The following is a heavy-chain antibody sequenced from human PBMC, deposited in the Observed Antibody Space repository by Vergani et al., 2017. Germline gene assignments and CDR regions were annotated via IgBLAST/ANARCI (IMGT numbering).Heavy chain of an antibody. CDR3: AREVDSGYDSQDAFDI. V-gene: IGHV4-59*01. Sequence: QVQLQESGPGLVKPSETLSLTCTVSGSSISYYYWSWIRQPPGKGLEWIGYIYYRGSTKYNPSLKSRVTISIDTSKNQFSLKLSSVTAADTAVYYCAREVDSGYDSQDAFDIWGQGTMVTVSS. CDR1: GSSISYYY. D-gene: IGHD5-12*01. CDR2: IYYRGST. J-gene: IGHJ3*02.